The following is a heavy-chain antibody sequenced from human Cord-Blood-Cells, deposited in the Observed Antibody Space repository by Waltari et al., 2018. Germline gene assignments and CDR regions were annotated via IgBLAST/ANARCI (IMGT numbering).Heavy chain of an antibody. V-gene: IGHV4-39*01. CDR3: ASPGTTVTTAWGE. D-gene: IGHD4-4*01. J-gene: IGHJ4*02. CDR1: GGSISSSSYY. CDR2: IYYRGSN. Sequence: QLQLQESGPGLVKPSETLSLTCTVSGGSISSSSYYWGWIRQPPGKGLEWIGRIYYRGSNYDNPVLKRRVTKSVDTSKNQFSLKLGSGTAADTAVYYCASPGTTVTTAWGEWGQGTLVTVSS.